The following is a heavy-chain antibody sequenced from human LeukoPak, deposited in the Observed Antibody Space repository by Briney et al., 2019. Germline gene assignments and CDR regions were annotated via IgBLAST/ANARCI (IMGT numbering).Heavy chain of an antibody. CDR3: AKSERALIVVVILDY. D-gene: IGHD2-15*01. CDR2: ISGSGGST. CDR1: GFTFSSYA. V-gene: IGHV3-23*01. Sequence: PGGSLRLSCAASGFTFSSYAMSWVRQAPGKGLEWVSAISGSGGSTYYADSVKGRFTISRDNSKSTLYLQMNSLRAEDTAVYYCAKSERALIVVVILDYWGQGTLVTVSS. J-gene: IGHJ4*02.